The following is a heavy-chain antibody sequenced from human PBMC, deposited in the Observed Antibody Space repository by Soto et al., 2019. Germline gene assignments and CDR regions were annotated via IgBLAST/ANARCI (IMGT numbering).Heavy chain of an antibody. CDR3: AKDPLRIAARPDAGDY. CDR1: GFTFSSYA. J-gene: IGHJ4*02. CDR2: ISGSGGST. D-gene: IGHD6-6*01. V-gene: IGHV3-23*01. Sequence: GGSLRLSCAASGFTFSSYAMSWVRQAPGKGLEWVSAISGSGGSTYYADSVKGRFTISRDNSKNTLYLQMNSLRAEDTAVYYCAKDPLRIAARPDAGDYWGQGTLVTVSS.